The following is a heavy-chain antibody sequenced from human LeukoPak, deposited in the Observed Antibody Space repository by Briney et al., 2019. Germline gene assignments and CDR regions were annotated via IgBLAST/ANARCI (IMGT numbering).Heavy chain of an antibody. Sequence: GGSLRLSRAASGFTFSSYAMSWVRQAPGKGLEWVSAISGSGGSTYYADSVKGRFTISRDNSKNTLYLQMNSLRAEDTAVYYCATPFTTYYDFWSGQVNWFDPWGQGTLVTVSS. CDR1: GFTFSSYA. CDR2: ISGSGGST. D-gene: IGHD3-3*01. CDR3: ATPFTTYYDFWSGQVNWFDP. V-gene: IGHV3-23*01. J-gene: IGHJ5*02.